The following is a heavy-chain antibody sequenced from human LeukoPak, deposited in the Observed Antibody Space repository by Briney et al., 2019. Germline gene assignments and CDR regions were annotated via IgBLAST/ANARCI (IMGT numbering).Heavy chain of an antibody. J-gene: IGHJ2*01. Sequence: PSETLSLTCTVSGGSITSYYWSWIRQPAGKGLEWIGRIYVTESTTYNPSLKSRVTISIDTSKNQFSLKLSSVTAADTAVYYCARPPRRAAHGYFDLWGRGTLVTVSS. V-gene: IGHV4-4*07. CDR3: ARPPRRAAHGYFDL. D-gene: IGHD2-15*01. CDR1: GGSITSYY. CDR2: IYVTEST.